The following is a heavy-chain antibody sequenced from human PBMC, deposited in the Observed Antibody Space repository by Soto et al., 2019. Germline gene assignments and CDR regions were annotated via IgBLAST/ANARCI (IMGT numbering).Heavy chain of an antibody. J-gene: IGHJ6*02. Sequence: SETLSLTCAVYGGSFSCYYWSWIRQPPGKGLEWIGEINHSGSTNYDPSLKSRVTISVDTSKNQFSLKLSSVTAADTAVYYCARGRGSIAARWYYGMDVWGQGTTVTVSS. V-gene: IGHV4-34*01. CDR3: ARGRGSIAARWYYGMDV. D-gene: IGHD6-6*01. CDR1: GGSFSCYY. CDR2: INHSGST.